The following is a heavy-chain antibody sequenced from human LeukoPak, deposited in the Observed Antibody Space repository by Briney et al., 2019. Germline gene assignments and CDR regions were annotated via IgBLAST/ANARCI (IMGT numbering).Heavy chain of an antibody. V-gene: IGHV1-69*05. D-gene: IGHD2-2*01. CDR1: GGTFSSYA. CDR3: ARGGDIVVVPAAGDYYYYYMDV. Sequence: GASVKVSCKASGGTFSSYAISWVRQAPGQGLEWMGGIIPIFGTANYAQKFQGRVTITTDESTSTAYMELSSLRSEDTAVYYCARGGDIVVVPAAGDYYYYYMDVWGKGTTVTVSS. J-gene: IGHJ6*03. CDR2: IIPIFGTA.